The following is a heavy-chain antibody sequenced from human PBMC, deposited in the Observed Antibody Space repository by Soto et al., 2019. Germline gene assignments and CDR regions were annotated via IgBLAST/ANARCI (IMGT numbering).Heavy chain of an antibody. CDR3: ARGHIVVVPTVGWFDP. V-gene: IGHV4-38-2*02. D-gene: IGHD2-2*01. Sequence: SETLSLTCTVSGYFISSGYYWVCIRQPPGKGLEWIGSMFHSGSTHYNPSLKGRITMSVDTSKNQFSLRLSSVTASDTAVYYCARGHIVVVPTVGWFDPWGQGTMVTVSS. J-gene: IGHJ5*02. CDR1: GYFISSGYY. CDR2: MFHSGST.